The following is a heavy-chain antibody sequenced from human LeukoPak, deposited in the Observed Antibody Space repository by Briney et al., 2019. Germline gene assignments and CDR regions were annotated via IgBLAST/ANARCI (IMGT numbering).Heavy chain of an antibody. V-gene: IGHV1-69*13. CDR2: IIPIFGTA. CDR1: GGTFSSYA. D-gene: IGHD5-12*01. J-gene: IGHJ5*02. CDR3: ARDRPHIGGDWFDP. Sequence: ASVKVSCKASGGTFSSYAISWVRQAPGQGLEWMGGIIPIFGTANYVQKFQGRVTITADESTSTAYMELSSLRSEDTAVYYCARDRPHIGGDWFDPWGQGPLVTVSS.